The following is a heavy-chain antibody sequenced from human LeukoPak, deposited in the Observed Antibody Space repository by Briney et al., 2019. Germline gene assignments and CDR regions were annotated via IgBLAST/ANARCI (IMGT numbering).Heavy chain of an antibody. Sequence: GGSLRLSCAASGFTVSSNYMSWVRQAPGKGLEWVSVIYSGGSTYYADSVKGRFTISRDNSKNTLYLQMNSLRAEDTAVYYCAIQACSSTSCPIDYWGQGTLVTVSS. CDR2: IYSGGST. CDR3: AIQACSSTSCPIDY. D-gene: IGHD2-2*01. J-gene: IGHJ4*02. CDR1: GFTVSSNY. V-gene: IGHV3-53*01.